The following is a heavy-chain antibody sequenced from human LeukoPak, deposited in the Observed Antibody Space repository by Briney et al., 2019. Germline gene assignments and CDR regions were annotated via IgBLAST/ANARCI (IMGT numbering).Heavy chain of an antibody. J-gene: IGHJ4*02. CDR2: IYSDGXP. CDR1: GFTVSSNY. Sequence: GGSLRLSCAASGFTVSSNYMSWVRQSPGKGLEWVSFIYSDGXPYYADSVKGRFTISRDNSKNTLFLQMNSLRAEDTAVYYCARYGSSSSWXYFDYWGQGTLVTVSS. CDR3: ARYGSSSSWXYFDY. V-gene: IGHV3-66*01. D-gene: IGHD6-13*01.